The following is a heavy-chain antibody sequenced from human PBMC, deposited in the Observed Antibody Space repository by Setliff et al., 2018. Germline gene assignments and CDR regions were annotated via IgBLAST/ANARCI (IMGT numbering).Heavy chain of an antibody. Sequence: SETLSLTCVVSGGSFSGYQWSWIRQPPGKGLDWIGEINHSGSTTIHPSLKSRLTMSVDTSKNQFSLKLAAVTAADTAVYYCARLSWNGLRYYGLDVWGQGTTVTVSS. V-gene: IGHV4-34*01. J-gene: IGHJ6*02. CDR3: ARLSWNGLRYYGLDV. CDR1: GGSFSGYQ. CDR2: INHSGST. D-gene: IGHD3-3*01.